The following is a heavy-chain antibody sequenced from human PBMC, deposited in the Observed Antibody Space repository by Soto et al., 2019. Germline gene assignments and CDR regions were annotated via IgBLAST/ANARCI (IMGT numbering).Heavy chain of an antibody. J-gene: IGHJ4*02. CDR1: GFNFSGSV. Sequence: GSLSHSCAASGFNFSGSVIHWVRQASGKGLEWVGRIRSKANNYATGYAASVKGRFTISRDDSKNTAYLQMNSLKSEDTAVYYCSRLVVWGQGSLVTVS. CDR3: SRLVV. D-gene: IGHD2-15*01. V-gene: IGHV3-73*01. CDR2: IRSKANNYAT.